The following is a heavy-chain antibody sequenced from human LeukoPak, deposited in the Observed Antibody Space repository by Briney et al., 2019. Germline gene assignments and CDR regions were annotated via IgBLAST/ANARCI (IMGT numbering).Heavy chain of an antibody. V-gene: IGHV4-38-2*02. Sequence: SETLSLTCAVSGYSISSGYYWGWIRQPPGKGLEWIGSIYHSGSTCYNPSLKSRVTISVDTSKNQFSLKLSSVTAADTAVYYCAREGFGGVIVRSDAFDIWGQGTMVTVSS. D-gene: IGHD3-16*02. CDR1: GYSISSGYY. J-gene: IGHJ3*02. CDR3: AREGFGGVIVRSDAFDI. CDR2: IYHSGST.